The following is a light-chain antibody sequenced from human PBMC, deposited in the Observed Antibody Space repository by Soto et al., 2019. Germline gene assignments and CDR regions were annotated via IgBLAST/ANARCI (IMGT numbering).Light chain of an antibody. CDR1: QSVSSY. V-gene: IGKV3-11*01. J-gene: IGKJ5*01. Sequence: EIVMTQSPATLSVSPGERATLSCRASQSVSSYLAWYQQKSGQAPRLLIYDASNRATGIPARFSGSGSGPDFALTISSLEHEDVAVYYCQQRSNWPPVTFGQGTRLEIK. CDR2: DAS. CDR3: QQRSNWPPVT.